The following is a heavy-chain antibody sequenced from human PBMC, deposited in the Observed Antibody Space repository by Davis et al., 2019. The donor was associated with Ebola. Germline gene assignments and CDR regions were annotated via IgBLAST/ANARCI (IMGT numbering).Heavy chain of an antibody. D-gene: IGHD6-6*01. CDR3: AKGSEYSSSPYYYYGMDV. Sequence: GESLKISCAASGFTFSSYAMSWVRQAPGKGLEWVSAISGSGGSTYYADSVKGRFTISRDNSKNTLYLQMNSLRAEDTAVYYCAKGSEYSSSPYYYYGMDVWGQGTTVTVSS. CDR2: ISGSGGST. V-gene: IGHV3-23*01. CDR1: GFTFSSYA. J-gene: IGHJ6*02.